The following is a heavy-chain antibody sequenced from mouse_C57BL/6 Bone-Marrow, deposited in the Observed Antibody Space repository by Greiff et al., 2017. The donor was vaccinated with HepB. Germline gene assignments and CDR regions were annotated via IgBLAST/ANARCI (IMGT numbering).Heavy chain of an antibody. CDR3: ARDDYDYAMDY. Sequence: QVQLQQSGPELVKPGASVKISCKASGYAFSSSWMNWVKQRPGKGLGWIGGIYPGDGDTNYNGKFKGKATLTADKSSSTAYMQLSSLTSEDSAVYFCARDDYDYAMDYWGQGTSVTVSS. V-gene: IGHV1-82*01. CDR1: GYAFSSSW. D-gene: IGHD2-4*01. CDR2: IYPGDGDT. J-gene: IGHJ4*01.